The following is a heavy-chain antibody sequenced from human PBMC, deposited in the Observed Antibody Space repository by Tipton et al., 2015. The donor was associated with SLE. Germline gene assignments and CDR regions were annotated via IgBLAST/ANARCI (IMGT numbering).Heavy chain of an antibody. J-gene: IGHJ4*02. D-gene: IGHD6-19*01. CDR3: ARDHPVAGPFDY. Sequence: TLSLTCTVSGGSISNYYWSWIRQPAGKGLEWIGRIYTSWSTNYNPSLKSRVTMSVDTSKNQFSLKLSSVTAADTAVYYCARDHPVAGPFDYWGQGTLVTVSS. CDR2: IYTSWST. V-gene: IGHV4-4*07. CDR1: GGSISNYY.